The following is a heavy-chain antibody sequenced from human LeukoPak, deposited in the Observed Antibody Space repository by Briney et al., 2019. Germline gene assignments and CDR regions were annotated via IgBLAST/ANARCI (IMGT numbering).Heavy chain of an antibody. CDR3: ARGSDYGANLIDY. D-gene: IGHD4-23*01. CDR1: GASISTYY. Sequence: PSETLSLTCSVSGASISTYYWSWIRQPPEKGLEWIGYIHYSGSTSYNPSLKSRVTISVDTSKNQFSLKLSSVTAADTAVYYCARGSDYGANLIDYWGQGTLVTVSS. CDR2: IHYSGST. V-gene: IGHV4-59*12. J-gene: IGHJ4*02.